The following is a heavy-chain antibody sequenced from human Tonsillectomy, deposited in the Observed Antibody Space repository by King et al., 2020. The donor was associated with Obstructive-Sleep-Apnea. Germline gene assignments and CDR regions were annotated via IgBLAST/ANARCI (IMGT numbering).Heavy chain of an antibody. CDR1: GFTFSSYW. V-gene: IGHV3-74*01. J-gene: IGHJ4*02. D-gene: IGHD2-21*02. Sequence: EVQLVESGGGLVQPGGSLRLSCAASGFTFSSYWMHWVRQAPGKGLVWVSRINSDGSSTTYADSVKGRFTISRDNAKNTLYLQMNSLRAEDTAVYYCASLVTRTGGGDYWGQGTLVTVSS. CDR2: INSDGSST. CDR3: ASLVTRTGGGDY.